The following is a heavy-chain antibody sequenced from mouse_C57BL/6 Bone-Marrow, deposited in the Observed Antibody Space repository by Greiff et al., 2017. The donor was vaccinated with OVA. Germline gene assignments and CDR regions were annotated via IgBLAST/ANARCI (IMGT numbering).Heavy chain of an antibody. V-gene: IGHV1-62-2*01. CDR3: ARHPITTVVADWYFDV. Sequence: QVQLKESGAELVKPGASVKLSCKASGYTFTEYTIHWVKQRSGQGLEWIGWFYPGSGSIKYNEKFKDKATLTADKSSSTVYMELSILTSDDSAVYFCARHPITTVVADWYFDVWGTGTTVTVSS. CDR2: FYPGSGSI. J-gene: IGHJ1*03. CDR1: GYTFTEYT. D-gene: IGHD1-1*01.